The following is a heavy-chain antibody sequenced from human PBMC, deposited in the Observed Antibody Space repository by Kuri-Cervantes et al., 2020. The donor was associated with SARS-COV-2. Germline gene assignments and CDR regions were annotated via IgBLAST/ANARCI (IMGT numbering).Heavy chain of an antibody. J-gene: IGHJ4*02. CDR3: AREGIAARPSHFDY. CDR1: GGSISSSNW. Sequence: GSLRLSCAVSGGSISSSNWWSWVRQPPGKGLEWIGEIYHSGSTNYNPSLKSRVTISVDTSKNQFSLKLSSVTAADTAVYYCAREGIAARPSHFDYWGQGTLVTVSS. V-gene: IGHV4-4*02. CDR2: IYHSGST. D-gene: IGHD6-6*01.